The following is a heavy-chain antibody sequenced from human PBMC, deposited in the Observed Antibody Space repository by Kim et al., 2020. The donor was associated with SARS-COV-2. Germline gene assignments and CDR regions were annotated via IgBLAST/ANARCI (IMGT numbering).Heavy chain of an antibody. V-gene: IGHV3-43*02. J-gene: IGHJ2*01. CDR1: GFTFDDYA. CDR3: AKDPCWGGDCHWYFDL. CDR2: ISGDGGST. Sequence: GGSMRLSCAASGFTFDDYAMHWVRQAPGKGLEWVSLISGDGGSTYYADSVKGRFTISRDNSKNSLYLQMNSLRTEDTALYYCAKDPCWGGDCHWYFDLWGRGTLVTVSS. D-gene: IGHD2-21*02.